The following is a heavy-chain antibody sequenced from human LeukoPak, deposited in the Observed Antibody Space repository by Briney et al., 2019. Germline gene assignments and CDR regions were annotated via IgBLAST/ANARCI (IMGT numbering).Heavy chain of an antibody. J-gene: IGHJ5*02. Sequence: PGGSLRLSCAASGFTFSTYAMNWVRQAPGQGLEWVSGISGSGDNTYYADSVKGRFTISRDNAKNSLYLQMNSLRAEDTAVYYCARDLDSSSWGPLLFDPWGQGTLVTVSS. CDR2: ISGSGDNT. D-gene: IGHD6-6*01. CDR3: ARDLDSSSWGPLLFDP. V-gene: IGHV3-23*01. CDR1: GFTFSTYA.